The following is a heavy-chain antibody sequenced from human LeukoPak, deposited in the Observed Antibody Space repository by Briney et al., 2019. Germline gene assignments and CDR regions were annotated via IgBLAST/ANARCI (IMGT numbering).Heavy chain of an antibody. CDR1: GFTFSSYG. CDR3: ARAYYYGSGSYFEGWFDP. V-gene: IGHV3-23*01. D-gene: IGHD3-10*01. CDR2: ISGSGGST. Sequence: GGSLRLSCAASGFTFSSYGMSWVRQAPGKGLEWVSAISGSGGSTYYADSVKGRFTISRDNSKNTLYLQMNSLRAEDTAVYYCARAYYYGSGSYFEGWFDPWGQGTLVTVSS. J-gene: IGHJ5*02.